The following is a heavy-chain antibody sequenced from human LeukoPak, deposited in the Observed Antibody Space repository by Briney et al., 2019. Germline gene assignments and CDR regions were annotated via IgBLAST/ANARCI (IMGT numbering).Heavy chain of an antibody. J-gene: IGHJ3*02. CDR3: ARMYYYGSGSYYTNAFDI. CDR1: GFTFSTYG. CDR2: IRYDGNKK. V-gene: IGHV3-33*01. Sequence: GGSLRLSCAASGFTFSTYGMLWVRQAPGKGLEWVAFIRYDGNKKFYADSVKGRFTISRDNAKNTLYLQMNSLRAEDTAVYYCARMYYYGSGSYYTNAFDIWGQGTMVTVSS. D-gene: IGHD3-10*01.